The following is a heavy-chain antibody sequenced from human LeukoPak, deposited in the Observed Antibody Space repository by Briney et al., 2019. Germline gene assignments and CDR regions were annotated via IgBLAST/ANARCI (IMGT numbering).Heavy chain of an antibody. CDR2: IREGGSNK. CDR3: AKDHRGGSWYYFDY. Sequence: GGSLRLSCAASGFTFSSYGVHWVRQAPGKGLEGGAFIREGGSNKYYEDYVKGRFTIYRDNSKNTLYLQMNSLRAEDRAVYYCAKDHRGGSWYYFDYWGEGTLVTVSS. J-gene: IGHJ4*02. V-gene: IGHV3-30*02. D-gene: IGHD6-13*01. CDR1: GFTFSSYG.